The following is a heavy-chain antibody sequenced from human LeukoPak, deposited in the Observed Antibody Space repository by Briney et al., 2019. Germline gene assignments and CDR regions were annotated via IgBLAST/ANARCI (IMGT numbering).Heavy chain of an antibody. Sequence: GGSLRLSCAASGFTFGSYAMSWVRQAPGQGLEWVSGMSGNGGTTYYADSVKGRFTISRDNSKNTLYLQMNNLRVEDTAVYYCARRDYYDSSGYSPLFDYWGQGTLVTVSS. CDR3: ARRDYYDSSGYSPLFDY. CDR2: MSGNGGTT. J-gene: IGHJ4*02. V-gene: IGHV3-23*01. D-gene: IGHD3-22*01. CDR1: GFTFGSYA.